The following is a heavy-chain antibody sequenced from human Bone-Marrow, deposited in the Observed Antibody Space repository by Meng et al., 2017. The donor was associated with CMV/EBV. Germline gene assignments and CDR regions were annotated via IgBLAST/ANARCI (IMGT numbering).Heavy chain of an antibody. J-gene: IGHJ6*02. V-gene: IGHV1-2*02. CDR2: INPNSGGT. CDR3: ARALPRRIGYGGNSGYYYGMDV. D-gene: IGHD4-23*01. Sequence: ASVKVSCKASGYTFTGYYMHWVRQAPGQGLEWMGWINPNSGGTNYAQKFQGRVTMTRDTSISPAYMELSRLRSDDTAVYYCARALPRRIGYGGNSGYYYGMDVWGQGTTVTVSS. CDR1: GYTFTGYY.